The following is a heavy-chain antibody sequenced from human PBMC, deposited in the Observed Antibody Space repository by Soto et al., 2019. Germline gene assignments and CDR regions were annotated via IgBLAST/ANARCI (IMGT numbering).Heavy chain of an antibody. V-gene: IGHV3-23*01. D-gene: IGHD4-17*01. CDR3: AKPDYGDYSGGGY. J-gene: IGHJ4*02. CDR2: ISGSGGST. CDR1: GFTFSSYA. Sequence: EVQLLESGGGLVQPGGSLRLSCAASGFTFSSYAMSWVRQAPGKGLEWVSAISGSGGSTYYADSVKGRFTISRDNSKNTLYLQMYSLRAEDTAVYYCAKPDYGDYSGGGYWGQGTLVTVSS.